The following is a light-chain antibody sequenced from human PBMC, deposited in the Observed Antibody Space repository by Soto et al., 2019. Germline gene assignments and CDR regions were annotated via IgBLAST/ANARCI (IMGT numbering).Light chain of an antibody. CDR3: QQYSSSPIFT. Sequence: EIVLTQSPGTLSLSPGERATLSCRASQSVSSSYLAWYQQKPGQAPRLLIYGASSRVTGTPDRFSGSGSGTDFTLTISRLEPEDFAVYYCQQYSSSPIFTFGPGTKVDI. V-gene: IGKV3-20*01. CDR1: QSVSSSY. J-gene: IGKJ3*01. CDR2: GAS.